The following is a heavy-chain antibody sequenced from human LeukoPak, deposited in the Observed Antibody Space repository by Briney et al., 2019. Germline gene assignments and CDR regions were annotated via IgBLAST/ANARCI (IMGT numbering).Heavy chain of an antibody. J-gene: IGHJ5*02. CDR1: GFTFSSYA. Sequence: GGSLRLSCAASGFTFSSYAMHWVRQAPGKGLEWVAVISYDGSNKYYADSVKGRFTISRDNSKNTLYLQMNSLRAEDTAVYYCARAFYGYSYVHRDPRFNWFDPWGQGTLVTVSS. D-gene: IGHD5-18*01. V-gene: IGHV3-30*14. CDR3: ARAFYGYSYVHRDPRFNWFDP. CDR2: ISYDGSNK.